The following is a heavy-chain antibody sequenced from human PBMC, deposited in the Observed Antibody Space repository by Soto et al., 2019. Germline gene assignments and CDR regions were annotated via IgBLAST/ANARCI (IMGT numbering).Heavy chain of an antibody. CDR3: ARVDWFGMGYYMDV. D-gene: IGHD3-10*01. J-gene: IGHJ6*03. CDR1: GFTVSSNY. Sequence: PGGSLRLSCAASGFTVSSNYMSWVRQAPGKGLEWVSVIYSGGSTYYADSVKGRFTISRDNSKNTLYLQMNSLRAEDTAVYYCARVDWFGMGYYMDVWGKVTTVTVSS. CDR2: IYSGGST. V-gene: IGHV3-66*01.